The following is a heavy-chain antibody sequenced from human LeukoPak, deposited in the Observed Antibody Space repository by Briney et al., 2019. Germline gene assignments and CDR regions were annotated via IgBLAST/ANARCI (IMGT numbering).Heavy chain of an antibody. V-gene: IGHV4-4*07. CDR2: IYTSGST. CDR3: ARAKSRYDILTGYYGEFDY. J-gene: IGHJ4*02. CDR1: GASISSYY. D-gene: IGHD3-9*01. Sequence: SETLSLTCTVAGASISSYYWSWIRQPAGKGLEWIGRIYTSGSTNYNPSLKSRVTMSVDTSKNQFSLKLSSVTAADTAVYYCARAKSRYDILTGYYGEFDYWGQGTLVTVSS.